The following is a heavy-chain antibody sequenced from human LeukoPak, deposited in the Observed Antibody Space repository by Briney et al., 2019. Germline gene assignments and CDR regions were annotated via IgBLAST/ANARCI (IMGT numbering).Heavy chain of an antibody. CDR1: GGSFSGYY. V-gene: IGHV4-34*01. CDR3: ARGWNADLTAAELDY. CDR2: INHSGST. Sequence: SETLSLTCAVYGGSFSGYYWSWIRQPPGKGLEWIGEINHSGSTNYNPSLKSRVTISVDTSKNQFSLKLSSVTAADTAVYYCARGWNADLTAAELDYWGQGTLVTVSS. D-gene: IGHD1-1*01. J-gene: IGHJ4*02.